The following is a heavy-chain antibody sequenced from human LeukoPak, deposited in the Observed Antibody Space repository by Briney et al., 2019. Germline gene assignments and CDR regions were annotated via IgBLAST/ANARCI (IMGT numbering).Heavy chain of an antibody. J-gene: IGHJ4*02. CDR2: IIPIFGTA. CDR3: ATYCGGDCYESFDY. D-gene: IGHD2-21*01. V-gene: IGHV1-69*01. CDR1: GGTFSSYA. Sequence: SVKVSCKASGGTFSSYAISWVRQAPGQGLEWMGGIIPIFGTANYAQKFQGRVTITADESTSTAYMELSSLRSEDTAVYYCATYCGGDCYESFDYWGQGTLVTVSS.